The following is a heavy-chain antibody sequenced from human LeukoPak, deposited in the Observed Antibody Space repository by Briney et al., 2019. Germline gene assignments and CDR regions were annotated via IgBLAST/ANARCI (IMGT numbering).Heavy chain of an antibody. CDR1: GFIFSNYG. J-gene: IGHJ4*02. V-gene: IGHV3-33*01. CDR3: ARDLLGVPTDFDY. Sequence: PGRSLRLSCAASGFIFSNYGMHWVHQAPGKGLEWVAVIWNNGNNRYADSVRGRFTISRADSKNTLYLQMDSLRAEDTAVYYCARDLLGVPTDFDYWGQGTLVTVSS. CDR2: IWNNGNNR. D-gene: IGHD1-26*01.